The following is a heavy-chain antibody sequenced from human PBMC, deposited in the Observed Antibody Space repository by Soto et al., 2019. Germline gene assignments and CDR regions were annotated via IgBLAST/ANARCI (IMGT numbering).Heavy chain of an antibody. Sequence: SCAASGFIFDDYAMHWVRQVPGKGLEWVSAISWNSGTIAYADSVKGRFTISRDNAKNSLYLQMNSLRSEDTALYYCAKDREGSSGWYGMDVWGQGTTVTVSS. D-gene: IGHD3-22*01. V-gene: IGHV3-9*01. CDR3: AKDREGSSGWYGMDV. J-gene: IGHJ6*02. CDR2: ISWNSGTI. CDR1: GFIFDDYA.